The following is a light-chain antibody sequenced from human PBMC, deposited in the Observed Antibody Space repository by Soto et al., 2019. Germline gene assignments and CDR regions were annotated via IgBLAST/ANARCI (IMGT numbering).Light chain of an antibody. CDR1: QSVSSY. J-gene: IGKJ1*01. CDR3: QQFHYWWT. Sequence: IVLTQSPATLSLSPWDGATLSCRASQSVSSYLAWYQQKPGQVPRLLIYDASTRATGIPARFSGSGSGTEFTLTISSLQSEDFAFYYCQQFHYWWTFGQGTKVDIK. CDR2: DAS. V-gene: IGKV3-15*01.